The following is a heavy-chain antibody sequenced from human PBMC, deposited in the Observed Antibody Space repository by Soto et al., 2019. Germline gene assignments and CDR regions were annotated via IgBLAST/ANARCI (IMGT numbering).Heavy chain of an antibody. CDR3: ARDSGRSFDY. Sequence: SETLSLTCTVSGGSISSYYWSWIRQPPGKGLEWIGYIYYSGSTNYNPSLKSRVTISVHTSKNQFSLKLSSVTAADTAVYYCARDSGRSFDYWGQGTLVTVSS. CDR2: IYYSGST. V-gene: IGHV4-59*01. D-gene: IGHD1-26*01. J-gene: IGHJ4*02. CDR1: GGSISSYY.